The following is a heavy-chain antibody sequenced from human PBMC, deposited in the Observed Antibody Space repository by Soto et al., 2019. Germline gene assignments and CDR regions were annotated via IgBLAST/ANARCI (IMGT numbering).Heavy chain of an antibody. D-gene: IGHD2-8*01. V-gene: IGHV4-4*07. Sequence: SETLSLTCTVSGGSISSYYWSCLRQPAGKGLEGIGRSYTSGSTNYNPSLKSRVTMSVDTSKNQFSLKLSSVTAADTAVYYCARDIVLMVYATPPYGMDVWGQVTTVT. CDR2: SYTSGST. CDR1: GGSISSYY. CDR3: ARDIVLMVYATPPYGMDV. J-gene: IGHJ6*02.